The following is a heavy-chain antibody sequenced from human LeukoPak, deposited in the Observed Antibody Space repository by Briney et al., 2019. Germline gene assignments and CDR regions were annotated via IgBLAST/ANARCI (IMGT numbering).Heavy chain of an antibody. CDR2: IYSGGDT. CDR3: ARLNWGVREFYAFDI. V-gene: IGHV3-66*04. Sequence: GGSLRLSCAASGFTFSSYAMSWVRQAPGKGLEWVSVIYSGGDTYYADSVKGRFTISRDNSKNMIYLEMSSLKAEDTAVYYCARLNWGVREFYAFDIWGQGTMVTVSS. J-gene: IGHJ3*02. CDR1: GFTFSSYA. D-gene: IGHD7-27*01.